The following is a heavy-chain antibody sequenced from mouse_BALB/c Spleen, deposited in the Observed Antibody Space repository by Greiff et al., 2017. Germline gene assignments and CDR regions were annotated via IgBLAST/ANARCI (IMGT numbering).Heavy chain of an antibody. J-gene: IGHJ4*01. D-gene: IGHD2-14*01. Sequence: EVHLVESGGGLVQPGGSRKLSCAASGFTFSSFGMHWVRQAPEKGLEWVAYISSGSSTIYYADTVKGRFTISRDNPKNTLFLQMTSLRSEDTAMYYCARRSYRYANYYAMDYWGQGTSVTVSS. V-gene: IGHV5-17*02. CDR2: ISSGSSTI. CDR1: GFTFSSFG. CDR3: ARRSYRYANYYAMDY.